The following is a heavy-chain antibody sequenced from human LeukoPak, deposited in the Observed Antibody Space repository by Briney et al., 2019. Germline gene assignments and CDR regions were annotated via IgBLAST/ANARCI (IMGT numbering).Heavy chain of an antibody. CDR1: GFTFSDHY. CDR3: TRDPDKSSKVDY. Sequence: GGSLRLSCAASGFTFSDHYMSWIRQAPGKGLEWVSYIDSSGRALYYADSVKGRFTISRDNAKNSLFLQMNSLRAEDTAVYFCTRDPDKSSKVDYWGQGTLVTVSS. D-gene: IGHD3-9*01. V-gene: IGHV3-11*01. J-gene: IGHJ4*02. CDR2: IDSSGRAL.